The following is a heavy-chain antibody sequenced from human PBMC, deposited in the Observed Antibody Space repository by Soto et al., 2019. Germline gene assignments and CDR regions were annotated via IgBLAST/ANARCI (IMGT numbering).Heavy chain of an antibody. J-gene: IGHJ4*02. CDR2: IYHSGST. V-gene: IGHV4-30-2*01. CDR1: GGSISSYS. Sequence: PLETLSLTCTVSGGSISSYSWSWIRQPPGKGLEWIGYIYHSGSTYYNPSLKSRVTISVDRSKNQFSLKLSSVTAADTAVYYCARDRGAMVFDYWGQGTLVTGSS. CDR3: ARDRGAMVFDY. D-gene: IGHD5-18*01.